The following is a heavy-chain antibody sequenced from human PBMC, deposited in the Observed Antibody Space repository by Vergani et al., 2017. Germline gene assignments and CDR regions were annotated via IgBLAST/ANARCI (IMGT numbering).Heavy chain of an antibody. CDR3: ARDYLPSVAANSANWFDP. J-gene: IGHJ5*02. D-gene: IGHD2-15*01. CDR2: IYYSGST. Sequence: QVQLQESGPGLVKPSETLSLTCTVSGGSISSYYWSWIRQPPGKGLEWIGYIYYSGSTNYNPSLKSRVTISVDTATNQFSLKLSSVTAADTAVYYCARDYLPSVAANSANWFDPWGQGTLVTVSS. V-gene: IGHV4-59*01. CDR1: GGSISSYY.